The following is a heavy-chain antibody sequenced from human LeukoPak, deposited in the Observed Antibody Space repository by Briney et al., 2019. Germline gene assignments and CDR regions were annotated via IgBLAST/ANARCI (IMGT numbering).Heavy chain of an antibody. D-gene: IGHD4-17*01. CDR1: GYTLTELS. J-gene: IGHJ4*02. Sequence: ASVKVSCKVSGYTLTELSMHWVRQAPGKGLEWMGGFDPEDGETIYAQKFQGRVTMTTDTSTSTAYMELRSLRSDDTAVYYCARDLSLGPHHYGEPFDYWGQGTLVTVSP. V-gene: IGHV1-24*01. CDR3: ARDLSLGPHHYGEPFDY. CDR2: FDPEDGET.